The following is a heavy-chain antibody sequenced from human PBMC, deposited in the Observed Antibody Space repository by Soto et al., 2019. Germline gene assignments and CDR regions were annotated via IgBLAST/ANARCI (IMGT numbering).Heavy chain of an antibody. CDR1: GGSISSGDYY. CDR2: IYYSGST. D-gene: IGHD2-2*01. J-gene: IGHJ6*02. CDR3: ARLPILHFNYGMDV. Sequence: QVQLQESGPGLVKPSQTLSLTCTVSGGSISSGDYYWSWIRQPPGRGLEWIGYIYYSGSTYYNPSLKSRVXVSVDTSKNQFSLKLSSVTAADTAVYYCARLPILHFNYGMDVWGQGTTVTVSS. V-gene: IGHV4-30-4*01.